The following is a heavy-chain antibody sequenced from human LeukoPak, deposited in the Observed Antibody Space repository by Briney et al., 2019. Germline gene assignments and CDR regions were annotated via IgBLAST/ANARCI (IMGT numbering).Heavy chain of an antibody. D-gene: IGHD3-22*01. CDR2: ISSSSYI. CDR3: ARDQPDPYYYDSSGYPDAFDI. Sequence: PGGSLRLSCAASGFTFSSYSMNWVRQAPGKGLEWVSSISSSSYIYYADSVKGRFTISRDNAKNSLYLQMNSLRAEDTAVYYCARDQPDPYYYDSSGYPDAFDIWGQGTMVTVSS. V-gene: IGHV3-21*01. J-gene: IGHJ3*02. CDR1: GFTFSSYS.